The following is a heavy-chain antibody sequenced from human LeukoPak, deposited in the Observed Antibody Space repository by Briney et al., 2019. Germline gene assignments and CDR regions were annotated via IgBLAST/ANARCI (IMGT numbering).Heavy chain of an antibody. D-gene: IGHD3-16*02. CDR3: AKEIMITFGGVIAPDAFDI. V-gene: IGHV3-23*01. CDR2: ISDSGGST. CDR1: GFTFSSHA. J-gene: IGHJ3*02. Sequence: GGSLRLSCAASGFTFSSHAMSWVRQAPGKGLEWVSAISDSGGSTYYADSVKGRFTISRDNSKNTLYLQMNSLRAEDTAVYYCAKEIMITFGGVIAPDAFDIWGQGTMVTVSS.